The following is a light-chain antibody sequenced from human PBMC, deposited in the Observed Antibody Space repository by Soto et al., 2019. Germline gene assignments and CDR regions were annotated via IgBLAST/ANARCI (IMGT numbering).Light chain of an antibody. V-gene: IGLV2-14*01. J-gene: IGLJ3*02. CDR2: EVS. CDR3: NSYTSTSSWV. Sequence: QSALTQPAFVSGSPGQSITISCTGTSSDVGGYNYVSWYQQHPGKAPKLMIYEVSNRPSGVSNRFSGSKSGNTASLTISGLQAEDEADYYCNSYTSTSSWVFGGGTKLTVL. CDR1: SSDVGGYNY.